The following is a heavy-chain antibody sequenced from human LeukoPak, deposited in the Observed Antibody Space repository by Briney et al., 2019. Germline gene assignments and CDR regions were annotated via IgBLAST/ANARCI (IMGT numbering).Heavy chain of an antibody. CDR2: IWYDGSNK. CDR1: GFTFSSYG. V-gene: IGHV3-33*01. J-gene: IGHJ6*02. CDR3: ARDRPRRNGMDV. Sequence: PGGSLRLSCAASGFTFSSYGMHWVRQAPGKGLEWVAVIWYDGSNKYYADSVKGRFTISRDNSKNTLYLQMNSLRAEDTAVYYCARDRPRRNGMDVWGQGTTVTVSS.